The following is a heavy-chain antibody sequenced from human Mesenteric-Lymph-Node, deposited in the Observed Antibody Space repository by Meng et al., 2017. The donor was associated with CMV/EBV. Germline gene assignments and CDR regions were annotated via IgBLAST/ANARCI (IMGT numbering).Heavy chain of an antibody. Sequence: SCKAAGYSITDYAIHWVRLAPGQRLEWMGWINTGNGNPRYSQNIQGRVTFTRDTSASTGYMELSSLRSEDTAVYYCTGGPGGVYQYWGQGTLVTVSS. CDR2: INTGNGNP. V-gene: IGHV1-3*04. J-gene: IGHJ4*02. D-gene: IGHD2-8*02. CDR3: TGGPGGVYQY. CDR1: GYSITDYA.